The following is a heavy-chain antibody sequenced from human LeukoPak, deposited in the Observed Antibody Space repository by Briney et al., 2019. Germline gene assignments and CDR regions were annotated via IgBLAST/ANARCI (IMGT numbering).Heavy chain of an antibody. V-gene: IGHV4-34*01. CDR2: INHSGST. J-gene: IGHJ4*02. Sequence: SETLSLTCAVYGGSFSGYYWSWIRQPPGEGLEWIGEINHSGSTNYNPSLKSRVTISVDTSKNQFSLKLSSVTAADTAVYYCARGGYYGSGSYYPYHYWGQGTLVTVSS. D-gene: IGHD3-10*01. CDR1: GGSFSGYY. CDR3: ARGGYYGSGSYYPYHY.